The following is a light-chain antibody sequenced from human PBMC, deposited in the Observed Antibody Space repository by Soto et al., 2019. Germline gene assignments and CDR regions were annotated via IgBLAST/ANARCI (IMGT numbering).Light chain of an antibody. V-gene: IGKV1-33*01. Sequence: IQMTQSPSSLSASIGDRVTITCQASQNITNNLSWYQQKPGKAPNLLIYHASKLAKGVTSRFSGSGSGTDFSFIITSLQREDLATYYCQQYYGLPPIPFGQGTRPAIK. CDR2: HAS. CDR1: QNITNN. CDR3: QQYYGLPPIP. J-gene: IGKJ5*01.